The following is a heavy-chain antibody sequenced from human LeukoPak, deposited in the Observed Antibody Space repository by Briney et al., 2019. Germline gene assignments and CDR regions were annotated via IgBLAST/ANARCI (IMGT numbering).Heavy chain of an antibody. CDR2: ISSRSSSI. CDR1: GFTFSTYD. D-gene: IGHD3-3*01. CDR3: ARDYIAYDPLDY. J-gene: IGHJ4*02. Sequence: PRGSLRLSCAASGFTFSTYDMNWVRQAPGKGLEWVSSISSRSSSIYYADSVKGRFTISRDNAKNSLYLQMNSLRAEDTAVYWCARDYIAYDPLDYWGQRTLVTLSS. V-gene: IGHV3-21*01.